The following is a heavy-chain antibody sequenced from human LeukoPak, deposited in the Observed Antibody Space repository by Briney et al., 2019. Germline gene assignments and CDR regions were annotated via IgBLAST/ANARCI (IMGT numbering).Heavy chain of an antibody. D-gene: IGHD3-22*01. CDR1: GGTFSSYA. CDR2: IIPIFGTA. Sequence: ASVKVSCKASGGTFSSYAISWVRQAPGQGLEWMGGIIPIFGTANYAQKFQVRVTITADKSTSTAYMELSSLRSEDTAVYYCASGPPYYDSSGYYSGYFDYWGQGTLVTVSS. CDR3: ASGPPYYDSSGYYSGYFDY. V-gene: IGHV1-69*06. J-gene: IGHJ4*02.